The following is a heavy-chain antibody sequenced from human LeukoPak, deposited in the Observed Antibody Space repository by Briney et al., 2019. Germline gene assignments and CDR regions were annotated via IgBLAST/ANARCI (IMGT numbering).Heavy chain of an antibody. CDR1: GGSISSSRYY. Sequence: SETLSLTCTVSGGSISSSRYYWGWVRQPRGEGLEWIGSIYYSGSTYDNPSLKSRVTISVDTSTLQFSLQLSSVTAADSAVYYCASYLSGGTSGTYYYYGMDVWGQGTTVTVSS. V-gene: IGHV4-39*01. CDR2: IYYSGST. CDR3: ASYLSGGTSGTYYYYGMDV. D-gene: IGHD2-15*01. J-gene: IGHJ6*02.